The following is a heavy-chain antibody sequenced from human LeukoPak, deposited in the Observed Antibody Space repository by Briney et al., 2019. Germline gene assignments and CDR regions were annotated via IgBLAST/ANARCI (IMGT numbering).Heavy chain of an antibody. J-gene: IGHJ3*02. CDR1: GFTFSDYY. CDR2: ISSSGSTI. V-gene: IGHV3-11*01. D-gene: IGHD2-15*01. Sequence: GGSLRLSCAASGFTFSDYYMSWIRQAPGKGLEWVSYISSSGSTIYYADSVKGRFTISRDNAKNSLYLQMNSLRAEDTAVYYCARDNCSGGSCYRNAGGAFDIWGQGTMVTVSS. CDR3: ARDNCSGGSCYRNAGGAFDI.